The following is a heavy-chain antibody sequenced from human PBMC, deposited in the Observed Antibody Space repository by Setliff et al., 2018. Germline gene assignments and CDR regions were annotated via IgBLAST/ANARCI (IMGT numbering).Heavy chain of an antibody. CDR3: ARGQGHYYDSSGCLDY. V-gene: IGHV1-69*05. J-gene: IGHJ4*02. CDR2: IIPIFGTT. D-gene: IGHD3-22*01. Sequence: SVKVSCKASGGTFSSYVINWVRQAPRQGLEWMGGIIPIFGTTNYAQKFQGRVTITTDESTSTAYMELSSLRSEDTAVYFCARGQGHYYDSSGCLDYWGQGTLVTVSS. CDR1: GGTFSSYV.